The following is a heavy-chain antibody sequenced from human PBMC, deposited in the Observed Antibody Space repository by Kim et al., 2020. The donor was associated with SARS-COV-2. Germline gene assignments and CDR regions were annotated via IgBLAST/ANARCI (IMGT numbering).Heavy chain of an antibody. CDR1: GFTFSSYA. Sequence: GGSLRLSCAASGFTFSSYAMTWVRQAPGKGLEWLSLIVDSGTNTYYADSVKGRFTISRDNSKNTLYLQMNSLRAEDTAIYYCAKGWAMIRGVIIMSSNYFDSWGQGTLVTVSS. CDR3: AKGWAMIRGVIIMSSNYFDS. V-gene: IGHV3-23*01. D-gene: IGHD3-10*01. J-gene: IGHJ4*02. CDR2: IVDSGTNT.